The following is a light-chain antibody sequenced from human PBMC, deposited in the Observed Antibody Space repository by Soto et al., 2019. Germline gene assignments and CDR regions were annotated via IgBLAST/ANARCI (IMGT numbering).Light chain of an antibody. CDR3: QQYNSWPPLT. J-gene: IGKJ4*01. CDR2: GTF. Sequence: IVMTQSPATLSVSPGERATLSCRAGQSIDDKLAWYQQRPGQAPRLLIYGTFIRVAGIPARFSGSGSGTEFTLTISALQSEDFAVYYCQQYNSWPPLTFGGGTKVDIK. CDR1: QSIDDK. V-gene: IGKV3-15*01.